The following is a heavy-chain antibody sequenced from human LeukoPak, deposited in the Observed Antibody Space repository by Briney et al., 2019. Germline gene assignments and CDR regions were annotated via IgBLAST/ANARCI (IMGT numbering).Heavy chain of an antibody. CDR2: ISGSGGST. D-gene: IGHD6-19*01. CDR1: GFTFSSYA. J-gene: IGHJ4*02. V-gene: IGHV3-23*01. CDR3: AKDRRQWLVQYYFDY. Sequence: GGSLRLSCAASGFTFSSYAMSWVRQAPGKGLEWVSAISGSGGSTYYADSVKGRFTISRDNSKNTLYLQMNSLRAEDTAVYYCAKDRRQWLVQYYFDYWGQGTLVTVSS.